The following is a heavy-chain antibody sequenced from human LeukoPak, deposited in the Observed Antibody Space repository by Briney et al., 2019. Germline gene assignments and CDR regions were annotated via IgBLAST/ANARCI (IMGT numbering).Heavy chain of an antibody. Sequence: SETLSLTCAVSGGSISSSSYYWGWIRQPPGKGLEWIGSIYYSGSTYYNPSLKSRVTISLDTSKNQFSLKLSSVTAADTAVYFCARLPIMVGAPRHFQDWGQGTLVIVSS. V-gene: IGHV4-39*01. J-gene: IGHJ1*01. D-gene: IGHD1-26*01. CDR1: GGSISSSSYY. CDR3: ARLPIMVGAPRHFQD. CDR2: IYYSGST.